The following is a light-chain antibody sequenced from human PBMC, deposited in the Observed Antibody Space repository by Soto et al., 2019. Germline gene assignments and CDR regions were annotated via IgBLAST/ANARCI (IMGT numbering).Light chain of an antibody. V-gene: IGLV2-23*01. CDR3: FSYAGGVTSV. Sequence: QSVLTQPASVSGSPGQSITIPCAGTSSDFGSYNRVSWYQQHPGKAPKLIIYEGSNRPSGISNRYSGSKSGNTASLTISGLQAEDEADYYCFSYAGGVTSVLGAGTKVTVL. CDR2: EGS. CDR1: SSDFGSYNR. J-gene: IGLJ1*01.